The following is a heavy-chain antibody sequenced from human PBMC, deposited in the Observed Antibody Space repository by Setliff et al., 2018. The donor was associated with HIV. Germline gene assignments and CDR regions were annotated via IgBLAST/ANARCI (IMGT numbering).Heavy chain of an antibody. CDR1: GGSFSGYY. V-gene: IGHV4-34*01. CDR3: ARVANRRGPRGITGTTGYSYYMDV. CDR2: INHSGSS. Sequence: SETLSLTCAVYGGSFSGYYWSWIRQSPGKGLEWIGEINHSGSSNYNPSLKSRVTVSVDTSKNQFSLELSSVTAADTAVFFCARVANRRGPRGITGTTGYSYYMDVWGKGTTVTVSS. J-gene: IGHJ6*03. D-gene: IGHD1-7*01.